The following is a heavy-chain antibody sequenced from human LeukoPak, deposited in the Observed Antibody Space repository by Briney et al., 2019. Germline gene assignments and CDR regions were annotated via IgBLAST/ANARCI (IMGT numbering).Heavy chain of an antibody. CDR3: ARSPGIVVVPAAMRPPYYYYYMDV. J-gene: IGHJ6*03. CDR2: ISAYNGNT. CDR1: GYTFTSYG. Sequence: ASVKVSCKASGYTFTSYGISWVRQAPGQGLEWMGWISAYNGNTNYAQKLQGRVTMTTDTSTSTAYMELRSLRSDDTAVYYCARSPGIVVVPAAMRPPYYYYYMDVWGKGTTVTVSS. D-gene: IGHD2-2*01. V-gene: IGHV1-18*01.